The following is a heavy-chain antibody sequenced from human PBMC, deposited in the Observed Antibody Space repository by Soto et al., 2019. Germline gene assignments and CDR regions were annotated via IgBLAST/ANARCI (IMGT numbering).Heavy chain of an antibody. Sequence: SETLSLTCTVSGGSISSYYWGWIRQPPGKGLEWIGYIYYSGSTNYNPSLKGRVTVSLDTSKNQFSLTLSSVTAADTAVYYCVRRIAVAGVFDSWGQGTLVTVS. CDR3: VRRIAVAGVFDS. CDR1: GGSISSYY. V-gene: IGHV4-59*08. J-gene: IGHJ4*02. CDR2: IYYSGST. D-gene: IGHD6-19*01.